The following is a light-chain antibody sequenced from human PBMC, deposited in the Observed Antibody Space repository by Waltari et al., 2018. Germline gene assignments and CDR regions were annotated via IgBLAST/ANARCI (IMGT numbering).Light chain of an antibody. V-gene: IGLV2-14*03. CDR2: DVR. CDR3: SSYISSSTLEL. CDR1: SSDVGGYNY. Sequence: QSALTQPASVSGSPGQSITISCTGTSSDVGGYNYVSWYQQHPGKAPKLMIYDVRKRASGVANRFSGSKSGNTASLTISGLHAEDEADYYCSSYISSSTLELFGGGTSLTVL. J-gene: IGLJ2*01.